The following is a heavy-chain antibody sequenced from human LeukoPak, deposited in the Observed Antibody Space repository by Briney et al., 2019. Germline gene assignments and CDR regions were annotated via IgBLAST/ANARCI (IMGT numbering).Heavy chain of an antibody. CDR1: GGSISSYY. D-gene: IGHD6-13*01. Sequence: SETLSLTCTVSGGSISSYYWSWIRQPPGKGLEWIGYIYHSGSTNYNPSLKSRVTISVDTSKNQFSLKLSSVTAADTAVYYCAREQQLVRHYWFDPWGQGTLVTVSS. CDR3: AREQQLVRHYWFDP. J-gene: IGHJ5*02. CDR2: IYHSGST. V-gene: IGHV4-59*12.